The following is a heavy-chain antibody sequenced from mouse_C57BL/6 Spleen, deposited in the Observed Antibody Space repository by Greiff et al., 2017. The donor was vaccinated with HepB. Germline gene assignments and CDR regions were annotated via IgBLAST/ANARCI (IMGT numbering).Heavy chain of an antibody. V-gene: IGHV1-26*01. CDR2: INPNNGGT. Sequence: EVQLQQSGPELVKPGASVKISCKASGYTFTDYYMNWVKQSHGKSLEWIGDINPNNGGTSYNQKFKGKATLTVDKSSSTAYMELRSLTSEDSAVYDCARSTAQAPFAYWGQGTLVTVSA. CDR1: GYTFTDYY. CDR3: ARSTAQAPFAY. J-gene: IGHJ3*01. D-gene: IGHD3-2*02.